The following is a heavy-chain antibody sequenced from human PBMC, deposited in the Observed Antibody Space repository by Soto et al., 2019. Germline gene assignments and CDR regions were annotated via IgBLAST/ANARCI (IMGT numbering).Heavy chain of an antibody. J-gene: IGHJ2*01. CDR2: INPRTGST. Sequence: QVQLVQSGADVKKPGTSVKVSCKAAGYSFTNYCMYWVRQAPGQGLEWMGMINPRTGSTRYAQKFQDRVTLTRDTSTTTVYMELSTLISDDTAAYYCARDGGLLTASWHYDLWGPGNLVTVSS. CDR1: GYSFTNYC. CDR3: ARDGGLLTASWHYDL. V-gene: IGHV1-46*01. D-gene: IGHD2-15*01.